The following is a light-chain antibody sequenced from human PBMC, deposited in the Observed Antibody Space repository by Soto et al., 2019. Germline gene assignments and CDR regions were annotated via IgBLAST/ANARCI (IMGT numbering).Light chain of an antibody. J-gene: IGKJ1*01. V-gene: IGKV3-20*01. Sequence: EIGFTESPGTLSLSTGERASLSCRASHSVSSSYLAWYQQKPGQAPRLLIYGASSTATGIPDRCSGSGSGTDFTPTISRLDPEYFADYYWQHFDGSPQTFGQGTKVDIK. CDR1: HSVSSSY. CDR3: QHFDGSPQT. CDR2: GAS.